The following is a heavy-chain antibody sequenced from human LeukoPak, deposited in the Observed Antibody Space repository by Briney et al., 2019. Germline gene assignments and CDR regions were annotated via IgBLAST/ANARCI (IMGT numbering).Heavy chain of an antibody. CDR2: ISGSGNTR. CDR3: ARMAFYYGTGSIEYYFYMDV. Sequence: GGSLTLSCAASGVSFSNYAMSWVRQAPGKGLEWVATISGSGNTRFYADSVKGGFIISRDNSKNTLYFQMHRLRADDTAVYYCARMAFYYGTGSIEYYFYMDVWGKGTTLTVSS. V-gene: IGHV3-23*01. CDR1: GVSFSNYA. J-gene: IGHJ6*03. D-gene: IGHD3-10*01.